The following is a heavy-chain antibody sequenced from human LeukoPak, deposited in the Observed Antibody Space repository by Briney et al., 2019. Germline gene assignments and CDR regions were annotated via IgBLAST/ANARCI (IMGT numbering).Heavy chain of an antibody. CDR1: GGSISSYY. Sequence: SETLSLTCTVSGGSISSYYWSWIRQPAGKGLEWIGRIYTSGGTNYNPSLKSRVTMSADTSKNQFSLNLSSVTAADTAVYYCAKEKYYYDSSGYYYAPFDYWGQGTLVTVSS. J-gene: IGHJ4*02. CDR2: IYTSGGT. CDR3: AKEKYYYDSSGYYYAPFDY. V-gene: IGHV4-4*07. D-gene: IGHD3-22*01.